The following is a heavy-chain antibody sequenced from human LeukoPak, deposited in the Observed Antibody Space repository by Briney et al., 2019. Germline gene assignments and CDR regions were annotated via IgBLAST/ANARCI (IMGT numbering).Heavy chain of an antibody. V-gene: IGHV4-39*01. CDR1: GGSISSDVHY. Sequence: PSETLSLTCTVAGGSISSDVHYWDWIRQAPGKGLEWIGSLLYNGNTWYNLSLESRVTISVDTSENQFSLRLTSVNAAGTALYFCTRRGSGNGGTYAGMDVWGPGTSVTVSS. D-gene: IGHD1-26*01. CDR3: TRRGSGNGGTYAGMDV. J-gene: IGHJ6*02. CDR2: LLYNGNT.